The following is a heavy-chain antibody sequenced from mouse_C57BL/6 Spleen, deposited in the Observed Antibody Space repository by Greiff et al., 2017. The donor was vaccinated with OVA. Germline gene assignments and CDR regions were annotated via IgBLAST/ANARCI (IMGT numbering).Heavy chain of an antibody. CDR3: ARGCNYEAWFAY. CDR1: GYTFTTYP. D-gene: IGHD2-1*01. J-gene: IGHJ3*01. Sequence: VQLQESGAELVKPGASVKMSCKASGYTFTTYPIEWMKQNHGKSLEWIGNFHPYNDDTKYNEKFKGKGTLTVEKSSSTVYLALSRLTSDDSAVSDCARGCNYEAWFAYWGQGTLVTVSA. V-gene: IGHV1-47*01. CDR2: FHPYNDDT.